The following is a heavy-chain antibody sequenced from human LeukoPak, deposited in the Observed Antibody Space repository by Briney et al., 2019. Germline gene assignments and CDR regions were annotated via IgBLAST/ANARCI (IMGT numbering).Heavy chain of an antibody. CDR3: ARNLASGRGFRNAVDV. Sequence: GGSLRLSCVSSGFTFSDHYMTWIRQAPGKGLEWVSYISRSDFYTRYADSVKGRFIISRDNAKNSLFLQMNSLRVEDTAVYYCARNLASGRGFRNAVDVWGQGTSVTVSS. CDR1: GFTFSDHY. CDR2: ISRSDFYT. J-gene: IGHJ6*02. V-gene: IGHV3-11*06. D-gene: IGHD3-10*01.